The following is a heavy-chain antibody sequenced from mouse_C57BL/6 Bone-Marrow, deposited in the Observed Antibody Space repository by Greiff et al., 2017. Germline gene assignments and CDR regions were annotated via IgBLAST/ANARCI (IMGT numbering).Heavy chain of an antibody. CDR2: IDPSDSYT. V-gene: IGHV1-59*01. Sequence: VKLKQPGAELVRPGTSVKLSCKASGYTFTSYWMHWVKQRPGQGLEWIGVIDPSDSYTNYNQKFKGKATLTVDTSSSTAYMQLSSLTSEDSAVYYCAREDYYGSSSHWYFDVWGTGTTVTVSS. CDR3: AREDYYGSSSHWYFDV. J-gene: IGHJ1*03. D-gene: IGHD1-1*01. CDR1: GYTFTSYW.